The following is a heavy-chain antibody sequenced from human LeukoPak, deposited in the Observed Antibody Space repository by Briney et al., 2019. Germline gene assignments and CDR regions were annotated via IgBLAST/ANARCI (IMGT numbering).Heavy chain of an antibody. Sequence: KSGGSLRLSCAASGFSDYYMSWVRQAPGRGLEWISYISSNGRTMYYADSVKGRFTISRDNSKNSLYLQMNSLRAEDTAVYYCARGSFMFDPWGQGTLVTVSS. CDR1: GFSDYY. CDR2: ISSNGRTM. V-gene: IGHV3-11*04. CDR3: ARGSFMFDP. J-gene: IGHJ5*02. D-gene: IGHD3-10*01.